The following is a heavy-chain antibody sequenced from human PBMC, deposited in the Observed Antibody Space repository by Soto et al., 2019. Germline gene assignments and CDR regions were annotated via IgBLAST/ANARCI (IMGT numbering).Heavy chain of an antibody. CDR1: GGSFGTGAYC. D-gene: IGHD1-1*01. V-gene: IGHV4-39*01. CDR2: VYYTGST. CDR3: ARHLATGTHRGYIDY. J-gene: IGHJ4*02. Sequence: QLQVQESGPGLVKPSETLSLTCSVSGGSFGTGAYCWGWMRQPPGKALEWIGSVYYTGSTYYNPSLTSRVTISVDTSKKQFSLRLTSVTAADTAEYFCARHLATGTHRGYIDYWGQGTLVTVSS.